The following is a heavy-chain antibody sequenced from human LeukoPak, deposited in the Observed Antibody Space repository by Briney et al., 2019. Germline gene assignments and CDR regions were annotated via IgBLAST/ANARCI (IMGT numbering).Heavy chain of an antibody. D-gene: IGHD4-17*01. CDR2: TRGGGGAT. V-gene: IGHV3-23*01. CDR1: GFTFSIYA. Sequence: GGSLRLSCAAAGFTFSIYAMHWVRQAPGKGLGWVSTTRGGGGATNYADSVKGRFTTSRDNSTSTLYLQMSSLRAEDTATYYCAKDPNGDYVGAFDFWGQGTLVTVSS. CDR3: AKDPNGDYVGAFDF. J-gene: IGHJ3*01.